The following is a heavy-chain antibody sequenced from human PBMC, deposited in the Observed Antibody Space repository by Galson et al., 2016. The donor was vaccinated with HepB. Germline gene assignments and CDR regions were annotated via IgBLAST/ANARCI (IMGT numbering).Heavy chain of an antibody. D-gene: IGHD5/OR15-5a*01. V-gene: IGHV3-30*04. Sequence: SLRLSCAASGFSFSNYAMHWVHQAPGKGLEWVAVISYDGRNKYHTESVKGRFTISRDDSKNTLYLQMNSLGAEDTAVYYCARDFGRGSTGYFDYWGQGTLVTVSS. J-gene: IGHJ4*02. CDR1: GFSFSNYA. CDR2: ISYDGRNK. CDR3: ARDFGRGSTGYFDY.